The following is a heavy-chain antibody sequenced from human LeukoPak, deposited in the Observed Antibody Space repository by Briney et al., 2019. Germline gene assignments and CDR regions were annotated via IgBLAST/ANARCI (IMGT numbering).Heavy chain of an antibody. V-gene: IGHV4-34*01. CDR3: ASPPRCSSTSCYTIDGMDV. D-gene: IGHD2-2*02. CDR2: INHSGST. CDR1: GGSFSGYY. J-gene: IGHJ6*02. Sequence: SETLSLTCAVYGGSFSGYYWSWTRQPPGKGLEWIGEINHSGSTNYNPSLKSRVTISVDTSKNQFSLKLSSVTAADTAVYYCASPPRCSSTSCYTIDGMDVWGQGTTVTVSS.